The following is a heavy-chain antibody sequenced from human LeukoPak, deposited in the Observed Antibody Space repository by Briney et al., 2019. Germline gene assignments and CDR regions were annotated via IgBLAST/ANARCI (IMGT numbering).Heavy chain of an antibody. CDR3: ARAHGGNSPFDY. Sequence: GSLRPSCAASGFTFGTYWMTWVRQAPGKGLEWVANIKQDGSEKYYVDSVKGRFTISRDNAENSLYLQMNSLRAEDTAVYYCARAHGGNSPFDYWGQGTLVTVSS. D-gene: IGHD4-23*01. J-gene: IGHJ4*02. V-gene: IGHV3-7*01. CDR2: IKQDGSEK. CDR1: GFTFGTYW.